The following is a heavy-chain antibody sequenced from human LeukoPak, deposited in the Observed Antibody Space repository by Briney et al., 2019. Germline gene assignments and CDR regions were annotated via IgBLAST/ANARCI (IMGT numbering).Heavy chain of an antibody. CDR1: GFTFSSYE. CDR3: AKGQLAHDF. D-gene: IGHD6-6*01. Sequence: PGGSLRLSCAASGFTFSSYEMNWVRQAPGKGLEWVSYISSSGSTIYYADSLKGRFTISRDNAKNTLFLQMNSLRAEDTAVFYCAKGQLAHDFWGQGTLVTVSS. CDR2: ISSSGSTI. V-gene: IGHV3-48*03. J-gene: IGHJ4*02.